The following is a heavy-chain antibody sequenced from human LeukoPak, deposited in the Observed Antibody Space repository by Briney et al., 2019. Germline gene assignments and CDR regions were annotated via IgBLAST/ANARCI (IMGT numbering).Heavy chain of an antibody. CDR3: ARDCYYDSSGHDAFDI. J-gene: IGHJ3*02. CDR1: GFTFSSYW. CDR2: IKQDGSEE. Sequence: GGSLRLSCADSGFTFSSYWMSWVRQAPGKGLEWVANIKQDGSEEYYVDSVKGRFTISRDSAKNSLYLQMNSLRAEDTAVYYCARDCYYDSSGHDAFDIWGQGTMVNVSS. V-gene: IGHV3-7*01. D-gene: IGHD3-22*01.